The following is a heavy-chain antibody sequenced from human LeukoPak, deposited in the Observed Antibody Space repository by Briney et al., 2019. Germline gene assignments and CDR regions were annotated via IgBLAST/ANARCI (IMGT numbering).Heavy chain of an antibody. J-gene: IGHJ6*03. CDR2: IYTSGST. CDR3: ARVYYYGSGSYSPDNYYYYYMDV. Sequence: PSETLSLTCTVSGGSISSGSYYWSWIRQPAGKGLEWIGRIYTSGSTNYNPSLKSRVTISVDTSKNQFSLKLSSVTAADPAVYYCARVYYYGSGSYSPDNYYYYYMDVWGKGTTVTISS. V-gene: IGHV4-61*02. D-gene: IGHD3-10*01. CDR1: GGSISSGSYY.